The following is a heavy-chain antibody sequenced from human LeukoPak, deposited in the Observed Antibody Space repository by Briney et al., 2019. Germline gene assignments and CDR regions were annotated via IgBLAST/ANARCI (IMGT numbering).Heavy chain of an antibody. D-gene: IGHD2-2*01. CDR2: ISSSSSYI. CDR1: GFTFSSYS. V-gene: IGHV3-21*01. Sequence: GSLRLSCAASGFTFSSYSMNWVRQAPGKGLEWVSSISSSSSYIYYADSVKGRFTISRDNAKNSLCLQMNSLRAEDTAVYYCARDAPDGTNFDYWGQGTLVTVSS. J-gene: IGHJ4*02. CDR3: ARDAPDGTNFDY.